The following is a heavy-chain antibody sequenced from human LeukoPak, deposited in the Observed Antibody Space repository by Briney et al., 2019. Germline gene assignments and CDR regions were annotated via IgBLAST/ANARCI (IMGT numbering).Heavy chain of an antibody. Sequence: GGSLRLSCAASGFTFSSYAMHWVRQAPGKGLEWVAVISYDGSNKYYADSVKGRFTISRDNSKNTLYLQMNNLRAEDTAVCYCARARSRPDDSSGWPRAFDYWGQGTLVTVSS. CDR3: ARARSRPDDSSGWPRAFDY. V-gene: IGHV3-30*04. CDR1: GFTFSSYA. D-gene: IGHD6-19*01. J-gene: IGHJ4*02. CDR2: ISYDGSNK.